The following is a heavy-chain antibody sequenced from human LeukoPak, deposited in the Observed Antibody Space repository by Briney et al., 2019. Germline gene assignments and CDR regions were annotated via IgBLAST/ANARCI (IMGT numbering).Heavy chain of an antibody. CDR2: YIPFYRAT. D-gene: IGHD5-24*01. J-gene: IGHJ4*02. V-gene: IGHV1-69*01. CDR1: GGTFSPFA. CDR3: AKMVGYSYSDT. Sequence: GASGKVCCTPSGGTFSPFAVNGVRQAAGQGLEWKAGYIPFYRATNYAQKFQGRVTITADASTNAAYMEMSGLTFDDTAVYYCAKMVGYSYSDTWGQGTLVTVSS.